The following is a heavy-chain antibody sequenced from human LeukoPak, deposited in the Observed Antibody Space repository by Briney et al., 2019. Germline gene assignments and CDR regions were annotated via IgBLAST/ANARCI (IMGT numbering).Heavy chain of an antibody. CDR2: IYHSGST. CDR3: ARDIRGHEIYYDSPHKYYMDV. D-gene: IGHD3-22*01. V-gene: IGHV4-30-2*01. CDR1: GGSISSGGYY. Sequence: SETLSLTCTVSGGSISSGGYYWSWIRQPPGKGLEWIGYIYHSGSTYYNPSLKSRVTISVDRSKNQFSLKLSSVTAADTAVYYCARDIRGHEIYYDSPHKYYMDVWGKGTTVTVSS. J-gene: IGHJ6*03.